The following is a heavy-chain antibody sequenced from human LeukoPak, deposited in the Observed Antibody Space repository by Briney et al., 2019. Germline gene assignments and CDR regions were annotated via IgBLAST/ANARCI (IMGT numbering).Heavy chain of an antibody. V-gene: IGHV4-34*01. CDR2: INHSGST. J-gene: IGHJ4*02. Sequence: LXXTXXVYGGXFSGYYWSWIRQPPGKGLEWIGEINHSGSTNYNPSLKSRVTISVDTSKNQFSLKLSSVTAADTAVYYCARVDGYEDYWGQGTLVTVSS. D-gene: IGHD5-18*01. CDR1: GGXFSGYY. CDR3: ARVDGYEDY.